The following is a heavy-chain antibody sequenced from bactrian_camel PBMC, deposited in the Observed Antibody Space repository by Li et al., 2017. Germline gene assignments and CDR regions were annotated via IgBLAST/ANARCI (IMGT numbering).Heavy chain of an antibody. J-gene: IGHJ4*01. CDR2: IYSDGTNI. D-gene: IGHD7*01. V-gene: IGHV3S6*01. Sequence: HVQLVESGGGSVSAGGSLRLSCIASEFTYTRAWLGWFRQGPGKGLEWVSSIYSDGTNIYYADSVKGRFTISQGNAKNTLALQMSSLRPEDTSMYYCAAAPSGRDCGGGTLKRYAYAYWGHGTQVTVS. CDR3: AAAPSGRDCGGGTLKRYAYAY. CDR1: EFTYTRAW.